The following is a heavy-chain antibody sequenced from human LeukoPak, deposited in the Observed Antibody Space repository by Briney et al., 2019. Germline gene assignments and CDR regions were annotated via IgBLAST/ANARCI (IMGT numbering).Heavy chain of an antibody. D-gene: IGHD6-19*01. V-gene: IGHV3-7*03. Sequence: GGSLRLSCAASGFTFSSYWMSWVRQAPGKGLEWVANIKQDGSEKYYVDSVKGRFTISRDNAKNSLYLQMNSLRAEDTAVYYCAKRYSSGWTDFDYWGQGTLVTVSS. CDR3: AKRYSSGWTDFDY. J-gene: IGHJ4*02. CDR2: IKQDGSEK. CDR1: GFTFSSYW.